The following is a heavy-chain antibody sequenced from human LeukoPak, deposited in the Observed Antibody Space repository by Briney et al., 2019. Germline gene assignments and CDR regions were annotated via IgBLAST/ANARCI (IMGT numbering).Heavy chain of an antibody. Sequence: GGSLRLSCTASGFTFSRNAMNWVRQAPGKGLEWVSLISSSGGTTYYADSVKGRFTISRDNSRSTLYLQMNSLRAEDTAVYYCASWAGVGTSSLYFGPFDYWGQGTLVTVSS. D-gene: IGHD6-13*01. CDR3: ASWAGVGTSSLYFGPFDY. CDR2: ISSSGGTT. CDR1: GFTFSRNA. J-gene: IGHJ4*02. V-gene: IGHV3-23*01.